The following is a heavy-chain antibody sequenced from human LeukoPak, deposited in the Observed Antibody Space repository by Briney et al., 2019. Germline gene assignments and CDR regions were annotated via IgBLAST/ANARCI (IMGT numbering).Heavy chain of an antibody. CDR1: GGSISSGSYS. D-gene: IGHD2-8*01. CDR3: ARDGLASIFDY. J-gene: IGHJ4*02. V-gene: IGHV4-61*10. Sequence: SQTLSLTCTVSGGSISSGSYSWSWIRQPAGKGLEWIGYIYHNGITNYNPFLKSRVTISIDTSKTQFSLKLSSVTAADTAVYYCARDGLASIFDYWGQGTLVTVSS. CDR2: IYHNGIT.